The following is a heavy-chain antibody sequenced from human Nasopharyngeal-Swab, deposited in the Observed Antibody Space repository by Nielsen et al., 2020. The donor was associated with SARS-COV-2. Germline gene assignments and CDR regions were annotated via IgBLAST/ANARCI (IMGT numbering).Heavy chain of an antibody. CDR3: TRGVFPKHSFDY. CDR1: GGSLSDYY. J-gene: IGHJ4*02. CDR2: INRRGST. V-gene: IGHV4-34*01. Sequence: SETLSLTCAVSGGSLSDYYWNWIRQSPNRGLEFIWEINRRGSTDYNPPLKSRVSISVDTSKNQFSLRLTSVTAADTAVYYCTRGVFPKHSFDYWGQGTPVTVSS.